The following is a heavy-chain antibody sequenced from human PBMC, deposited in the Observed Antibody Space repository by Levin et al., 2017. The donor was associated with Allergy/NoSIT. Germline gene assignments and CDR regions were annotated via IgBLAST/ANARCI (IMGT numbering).Heavy chain of an antibody. CDR1: GYTFTSYD. J-gene: IGHJ3*02. CDR3: ARGRVHWGSSWSLDAFDI. CDR2: MNPNSGNT. D-gene: IGHD6-13*01. V-gene: IGHV1-8*01. Sequence: ASVKVSCKASGYTFTSYDINWVRQATGQGLEWMGWMNPNSGNTGYAQKFQGRVTMTRNTSISTAYMELSSLRSEDTAVYYCARGRVHWGSSWSLDAFDIWGQGTMVTVSS.